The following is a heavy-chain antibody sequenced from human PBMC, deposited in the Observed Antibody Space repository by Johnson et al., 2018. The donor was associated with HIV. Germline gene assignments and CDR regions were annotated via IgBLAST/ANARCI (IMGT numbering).Heavy chain of an antibody. Sequence: QVQLVESGGGVVQPGGSLRLSCAASGFTFSSYGMHWVRQAPGKGLEWVAFIRYDGSNKYYADSVTGRFTISRDNSKNTLYLQMNSLRAEDTAVYYCASQGAPAFDIWGQGTMVTVSS. CDR3: ASQGAPAFDI. V-gene: IGHV3-30*02. J-gene: IGHJ3*02. CDR1: GFTFSSYG. CDR2: IRYDGSNK.